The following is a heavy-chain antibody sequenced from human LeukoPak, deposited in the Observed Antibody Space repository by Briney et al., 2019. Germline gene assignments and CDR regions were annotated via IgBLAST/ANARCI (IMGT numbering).Heavy chain of an antibody. J-gene: IGHJ6*02. CDR3: ARMSSGSYFGCYYYYGMDV. Sequence: SVKVSCKASGGTFSSYTISWVRQAPGQGLEWMGRIIPILGIANYAQKFQGRVTITADKSTSTAYMELSSLRSEDTAVYYCARMSSGSYFGCYYYYGMDVWGQGTTVTVSS. V-gene: IGHV1-69*02. CDR1: GGTFSSYT. CDR2: IIPILGIA. D-gene: IGHD3-10*01.